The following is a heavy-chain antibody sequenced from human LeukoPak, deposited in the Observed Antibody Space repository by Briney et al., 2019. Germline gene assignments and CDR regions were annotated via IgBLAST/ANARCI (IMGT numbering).Heavy chain of an antibody. J-gene: IGHJ6*02. CDR1: GFTFSNYA. D-gene: IGHD2-2*01. Sequence: GGSLRLSCAASGFTFSNYAMTWVRQAPGKGLEWVSTISASGGSTFYADSVKGRFPISRDNSKNTLYLQMNSLRAEDTALYYCAKDTCSSTSCYYYGMDVWGQGTTVTVSS. V-gene: IGHV3-23*01. CDR2: ISASGGST. CDR3: AKDTCSSTSCYYYGMDV.